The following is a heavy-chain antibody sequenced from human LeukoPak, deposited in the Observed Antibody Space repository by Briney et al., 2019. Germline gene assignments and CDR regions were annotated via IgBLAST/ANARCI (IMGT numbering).Heavy chain of an antibody. Sequence: SETLSLTCTVSGVSLTSGDCYWSWIRQPPGKGLEWIGYIDYSGSTNYTPSLKSRVTISVDTSKNQFSLKLSSVTAADTALYYCAREAWVSGDSKYRYYGIDVWGQGTTVTVSS. CDR2: IDYSGST. J-gene: IGHJ6*02. CDR3: AREAWVSGDSKYRYYGIDV. CDR1: GVSLTSGDCY. V-gene: IGHV4-61*08. D-gene: IGHD4-17*01.